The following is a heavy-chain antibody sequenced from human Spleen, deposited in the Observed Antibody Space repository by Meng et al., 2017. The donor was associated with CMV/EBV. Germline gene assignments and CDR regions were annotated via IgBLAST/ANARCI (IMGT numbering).Heavy chain of an antibody. CDR2: IRSKAYGGTT. CDR1: GFTFGDYA. CDR3: ARAVSYSGRSYFDS. D-gene: IGHD1-26*01. Sequence: GESLKISCTASGFTFGDYAMSWVRQAPGKGLEWVGFIRSKAYGGTTECAASVKGRFTVSRDDSRSIAYLQMNSLKTEDTAVYYCARAVSYSGRSYFDSWGQGTLVTVSS. J-gene: IGHJ4*02. V-gene: IGHV3-49*04.